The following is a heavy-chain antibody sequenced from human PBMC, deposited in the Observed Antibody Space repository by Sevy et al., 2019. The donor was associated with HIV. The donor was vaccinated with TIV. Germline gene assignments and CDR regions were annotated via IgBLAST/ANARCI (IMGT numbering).Heavy chain of an antibody. CDR3: ARGGTIFGLVRHYFDY. CDR1: GFSVNSNY. CDR2: IYSDGST. D-gene: IGHD3-3*01. Sequence: GGCPRLSCAASGFSVNSNYMTWVRQAPGKGLDWVSIIYSDGSTKYADALKGRFTISRDNSKNTMYLQMNSLRVEDTAVYYCARGGTIFGLVRHYFDYWGQGTLVTVSS. J-gene: IGHJ4*02. V-gene: IGHV3-66*01.